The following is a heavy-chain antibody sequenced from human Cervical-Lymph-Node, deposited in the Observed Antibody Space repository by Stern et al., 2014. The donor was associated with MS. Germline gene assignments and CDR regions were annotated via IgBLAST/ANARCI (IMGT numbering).Heavy chain of an antibody. CDR2: ISGHNSNK. CDR1: GYTFASYG. V-gene: IGHV1-18*01. Sequence: VQLVESGVEMKKPGASVKVSCKASGYTFASYGLSWVRQAPGQGLEWMGWISGHNSNKNYAQNCQGRVTMTTDISTSTAYMELRSLTSHDTAVYYCARGEVYGFDLWGQGTMVTVSS. CDR3: ARGEVYGFDL. D-gene: IGHD5/OR15-5a*01. J-gene: IGHJ3*01.